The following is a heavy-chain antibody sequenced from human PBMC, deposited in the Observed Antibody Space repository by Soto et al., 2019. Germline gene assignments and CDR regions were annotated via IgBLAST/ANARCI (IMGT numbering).Heavy chain of an antibody. Sequence: GGSLRLSCAAAGFKFSSYCMHWVRQAPGKGLEWVAVISYDGSNKYYADSVKGRFTISRDNSKNTLYLQMNSLRAEDTAVYYCAREGVVVTAINDYWGQGTLVTVSS. CDR3: AREGVVVTAINDY. D-gene: IGHD2-21*02. V-gene: IGHV3-30*03. J-gene: IGHJ4*02. CDR1: GFKFSSYC. CDR2: ISYDGSNK.